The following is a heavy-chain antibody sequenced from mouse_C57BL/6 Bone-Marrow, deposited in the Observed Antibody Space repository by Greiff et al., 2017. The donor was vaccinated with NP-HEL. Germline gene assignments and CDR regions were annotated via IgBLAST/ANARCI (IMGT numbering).Heavy chain of an antibody. Sequence: EVKLVESGGGLVQPGESLKLSCESNEYEFPSHDMSWVRKTPEKRLELVAAINSDGGSTYYPDTMERRFIISRDNTKKTLYLQMSSLRSEDTALYYCARHLYYGNHEDYAMDYWGQGTSVTVSS. CDR3: ARHLYYGNHEDYAMDY. V-gene: IGHV5-2*01. CDR1: EYEFPSHD. D-gene: IGHD2-1*01. CDR2: INSDGGST. J-gene: IGHJ4*01.